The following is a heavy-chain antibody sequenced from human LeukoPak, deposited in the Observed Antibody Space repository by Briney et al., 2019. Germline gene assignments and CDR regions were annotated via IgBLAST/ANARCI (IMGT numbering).Heavy chain of an antibody. Sequence: PSETLSLTCTVSGGSISRHYWSWIRQPPGKGLEWIGYIYYSGSTNYNPSLKSRVTISVDTSKNQFSLKLSSVTAADTAVYYCARTSSSIAARFYYYYYMDVWGKGTTVTVSS. CDR1: GGSISRHY. V-gene: IGHV4-59*11. D-gene: IGHD6-6*01. CDR3: ARTSSSIAARFYYYYYMDV. CDR2: IYYSGST. J-gene: IGHJ6*03.